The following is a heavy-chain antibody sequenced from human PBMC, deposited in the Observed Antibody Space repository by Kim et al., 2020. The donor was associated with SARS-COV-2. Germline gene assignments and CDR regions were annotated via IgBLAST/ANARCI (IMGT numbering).Heavy chain of an antibody. J-gene: IGHJ6*02. V-gene: IGHV3-30*18. CDR3: AKDLGDYCGMDV. D-gene: IGHD2-15*01. Sequence: GGSLRLSCAASGFTFSSYGMHWVRQAPGKGLEWVAVISYDGSNKYYADSVKGRFTISRDNSKNTLYLQMNSLRAEDTAVYYCAKDLGDYCGMDVWGQGTTVTVSS. CDR1: GFTFSSYG. CDR2: ISYDGSNK.